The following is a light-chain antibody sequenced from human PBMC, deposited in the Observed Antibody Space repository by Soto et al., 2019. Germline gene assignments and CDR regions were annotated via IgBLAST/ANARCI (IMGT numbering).Light chain of an antibody. Sequence: IVLTQSPATLSLSPGERATLSCRASQNISSYLIWYQQKPGQAPRFLMYDVSNRATGIPARFSGSGSGTDFTLTISSLEPEDLAVYYCQQRSNWPRTFGQGTKVEIK. J-gene: IGKJ1*01. CDR1: QNISSY. V-gene: IGKV3-11*01. CDR3: QQRSNWPRT. CDR2: DVS.